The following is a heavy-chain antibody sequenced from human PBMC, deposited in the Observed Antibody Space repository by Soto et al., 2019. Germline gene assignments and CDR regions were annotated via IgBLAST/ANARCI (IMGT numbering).Heavy chain of an antibody. D-gene: IGHD1-7*01. CDR2: IWYDGSNK. CDR3: ARATPRETTRIDFYSMDV. CDR1: GFTFSSYG. J-gene: IGHJ6*02. Sequence: GGSLRLSCAASGFTFSSYGMHWVRQAPGKGLEWVAVIWYDGSNKYYADSVKGRFTISRDNSKNTLYLQMNSLRAEDTAVYYWARATPRETTRIDFYSMDVCGQGASDTDAS. V-gene: IGHV3-33*01.